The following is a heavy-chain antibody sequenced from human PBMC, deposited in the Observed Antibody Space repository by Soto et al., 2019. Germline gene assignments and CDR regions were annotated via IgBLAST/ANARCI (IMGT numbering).Heavy chain of an antibody. Sequence: PGGSLRLSCAASGFTFSLYCMTWVRQAPGKGLEWVANIKQDGGEKHYVDSVKGRFTISRDNAKNSLYLQMNTLRAEDTAVYYCARGTALWFGEPLFYYYYYYMDVWGKGTTVTVSS. D-gene: IGHD3-10*01. CDR1: GFTFSLYC. CDR3: ARGTALWFGEPLFYYYYYYMDV. V-gene: IGHV3-7*01. CDR2: IKQDGGEK. J-gene: IGHJ6*03.